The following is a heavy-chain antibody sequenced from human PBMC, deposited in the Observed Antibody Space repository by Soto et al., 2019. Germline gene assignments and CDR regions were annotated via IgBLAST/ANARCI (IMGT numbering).Heavy chain of an antibody. CDR2: ISAYNGNT. CDR3: ARVFETTVTTALMNYYYYYMDV. J-gene: IGHJ6*03. CDR1: GYTFTIYG. D-gene: IGHD4-17*01. Sequence: GASVKVSCKSSGYTFTIYGISWVRQAPGQGLEWMGWISAYNGNTNYAQKLQGRVTMTTDPSTSTAYMELRSLRSDDTAVYYCARVFETTVTTALMNYYYYYMDVWGKGTTXTVSS. V-gene: IGHV1-18*01.